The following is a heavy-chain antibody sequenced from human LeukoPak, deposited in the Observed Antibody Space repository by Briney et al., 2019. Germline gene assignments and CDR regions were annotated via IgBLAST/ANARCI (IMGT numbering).Heavy chain of an antibody. V-gene: IGHV1-24*01. Sequence: LRASVKVSCKVSGYTLTELSMHWVRQAPGKGLEWMGGFDPEDGETIYAQKFQGRVTMTEDTSTDTAYMELSSLRSEDTAVYYCATASWSGSYSSPGERTFDYWGQGTLVTVSS. J-gene: IGHJ4*02. CDR3: ATASWSGSYSSPGERTFDY. D-gene: IGHD1-26*01. CDR2: FDPEDGET. CDR1: GYTLTELS.